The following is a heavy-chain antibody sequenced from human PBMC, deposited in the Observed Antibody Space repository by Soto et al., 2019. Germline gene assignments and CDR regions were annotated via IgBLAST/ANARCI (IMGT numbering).Heavy chain of an antibody. J-gene: IGHJ4*02. CDR2: IWFDGSNK. CDR3: ARGAWRVRWEHYFDY. Sequence: QVQLVESGGGVVQPGRSLRLSCAVSGFTFSSYGMHWVRQAPGKGLEWVAVIWFDGSNKYYADSVKGRFTISRDNSKNTLYLQMNSLRADDTAVYYCARGAWRVRWEHYFDYWGQGTLVTVSS. D-gene: IGHD3-10*01. V-gene: IGHV3-33*01. CDR1: GFTFSSYG.